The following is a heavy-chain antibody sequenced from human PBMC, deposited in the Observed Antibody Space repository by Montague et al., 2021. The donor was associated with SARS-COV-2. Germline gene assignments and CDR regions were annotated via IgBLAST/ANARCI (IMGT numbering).Heavy chain of an antibody. Sequence: LVKPTQTLTLTCTLSGLSVTTSGLCVGWIRQPPGKGLEWIGYIYYSGSTYYNPSLKSRVTISVDTSKNQFSLKLSSVTAADTAVYYCARVHWGGAGTWYFDLWGRGTLVTVSS. CDR3: ARVHWGGAGTWYFDL. CDR2: IYYSGST. J-gene: IGHJ2*01. D-gene: IGHD3-16*01. CDR1: GLSVTTSGLC. V-gene: IGHV4-30-4*08.